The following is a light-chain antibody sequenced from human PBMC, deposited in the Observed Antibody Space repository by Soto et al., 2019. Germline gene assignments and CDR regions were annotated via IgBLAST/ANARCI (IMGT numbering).Light chain of an antibody. Sequence: EIVMTQSPATLSVSPGERATLSCRASQSVSSYLAWYQQKPGQAPRLLIYDASNTATGIPARFSGSGSGTDFTLTISSLGPEDFAVYYCQQRSNWTLTFGGGTKVDIK. J-gene: IGKJ4*01. V-gene: IGKV3-11*01. CDR1: QSVSSY. CDR3: QQRSNWTLT. CDR2: DAS.